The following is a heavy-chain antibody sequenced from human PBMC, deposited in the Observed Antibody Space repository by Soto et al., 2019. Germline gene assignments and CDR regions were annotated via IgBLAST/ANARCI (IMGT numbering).Heavy chain of an antibody. D-gene: IGHD6-6*01. J-gene: IGHJ4*02. Sequence: PSETLSLTCAVSGYSISSSNWWGWIRQPPGKGLEWIGYIYYSGTTYYNPSLKSRVTMSVDTSKNQFSLKLTSVTAVDTAVYYCAKGYVGGPSSSFDYWGQGTLVTVSS. CDR1: GYSISSSNW. CDR3: AKGYVGGPSSSFDY. CDR2: IYYSGTT. V-gene: IGHV4-28*01.